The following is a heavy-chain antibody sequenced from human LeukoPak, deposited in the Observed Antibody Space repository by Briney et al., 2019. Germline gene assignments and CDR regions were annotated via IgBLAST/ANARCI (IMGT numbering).Heavy chain of an antibody. J-gene: IGHJ4*02. CDR3: ARDGGIAAAGTWYFDY. Sequence: SQTLSLTCAISGDSVSSNSAAWNWIRQSPSRGLERLGRTYYRSKWYNDYAVSVKSRITINPDTSKNQFSLQLNSVTPEDTAVYYCARDGGIAAAGTWYFDYWGQGTLVTVSS. V-gene: IGHV6-1*01. CDR1: GDSVSSNSAA. CDR2: TYYRSKWYN. D-gene: IGHD6-13*01.